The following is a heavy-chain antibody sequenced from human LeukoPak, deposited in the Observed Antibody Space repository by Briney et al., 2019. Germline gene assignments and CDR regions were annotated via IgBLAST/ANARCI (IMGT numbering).Heavy chain of an antibody. Sequence: GGSLRLSCAASGFTFSSYAMHWVRQAPGKGLEWVAVISYDGSNKYYADSVKGRFTISRDNSKNTLYLQMNSLRAEDTAVYYCARDLLTGYYGFDYWGQGTLVTVSS. J-gene: IGHJ4*02. CDR3: ARDLLTGYYGFDY. D-gene: IGHD3-9*01. CDR1: GFTFSSYA. V-gene: IGHV3-30-3*01. CDR2: ISYDGSNK.